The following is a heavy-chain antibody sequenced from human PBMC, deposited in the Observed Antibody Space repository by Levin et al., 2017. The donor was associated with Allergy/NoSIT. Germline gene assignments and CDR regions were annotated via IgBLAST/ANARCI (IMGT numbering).Heavy chain of an antibody. D-gene: IGHD6-6*01. J-gene: IGHJ4*02. CDR1: GGSISSSTHY. V-gene: IGHV4-39*07. CDR3: ARERDLIGARAPVDD. Sequence: SQTLSLTCTVSGGSISSSTHYWGWVRQAPGKGLEWIGSIYYSGVTYYNPSLKSRVTISVDRSKNQFSLNLRSVTAADTAVYYCARERDLIGARAPVDDGGQGTLVTVSA. CDR2: IYYSGVT.